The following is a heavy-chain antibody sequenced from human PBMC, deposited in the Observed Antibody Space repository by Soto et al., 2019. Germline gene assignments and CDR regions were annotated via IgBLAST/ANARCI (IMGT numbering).Heavy chain of an antibody. Sequence: PSETLSLTCTVSGGSISSYYWSWIRQPPGKGLEWIGYIYYSGSTNYNPSLKSRVTISVDTSKNQFSLKLSSVTAADTAVYYCARDQRSINKFYYYYGMDVWGQGTTVTVSS. CDR1: GGSISSYY. CDR2: IYYSGST. D-gene: IGHD3-10*01. J-gene: IGHJ6*02. CDR3: ARDQRSINKFYYYYGMDV. V-gene: IGHV4-59*01.